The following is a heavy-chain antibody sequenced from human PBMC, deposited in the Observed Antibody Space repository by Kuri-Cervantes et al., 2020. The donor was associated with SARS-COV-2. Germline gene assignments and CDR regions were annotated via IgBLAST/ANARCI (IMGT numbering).Heavy chain of an antibody. Sequence: ASVKVSCKASGYTFTIYGISCVRQAPGQGLEWMGWISAYNGNTNNAQKLQGRVTMTTDTSTSTAYMELRSLRSDDTAVYYCARVSRGRFDYWGQGTLVTVSS. J-gene: IGHJ4*02. CDR1: GYTFTIYG. V-gene: IGHV1-18*01. CDR3: ARVSRGRFDY. CDR2: ISAYNGNT. D-gene: IGHD3-10*01.